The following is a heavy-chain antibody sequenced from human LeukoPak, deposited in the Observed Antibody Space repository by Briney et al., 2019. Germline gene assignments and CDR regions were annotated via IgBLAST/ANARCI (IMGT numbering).Heavy chain of an antibody. CDR3: ARDPNTIAVAGPVGFDP. V-gene: IGHV3-48*04. J-gene: IGHJ5*02. D-gene: IGHD6-19*01. CDR2: ISSSSSTI. CDR1: GFTFSSYS. Sequence: PGGSLRLSCVASGFTFSSYSMNWVRQAPGKGLEWVSYISSSSSTIYYADSVKGRFTISGENAKNSLYLQMNSLRAEDTAVYYCARDPNTIAVAGPVGFDPWGQGTLVTVPS.